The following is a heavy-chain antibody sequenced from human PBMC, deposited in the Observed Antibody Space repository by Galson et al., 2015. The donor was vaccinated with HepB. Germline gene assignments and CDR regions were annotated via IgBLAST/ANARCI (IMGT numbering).Heavy chain of an antibody. D-gene: IGHD5-18*01. CDR2: INAGNGNT. CDR1: GYTFTSYA. CDR3: ARDSDTAMVLGYYYYGMDV. Sequence: SVKVSCKASGYTFTSYAMHWVRQAPGQRLEWMGWINAGNGNTKYSQKFQGRVTITRDTSASTAYMELSSLRSEDTAVYYCARDSDTAMVLGYYYYGMDVWVQGTTVTVAS. J-gene: IGHJ6*02. V-gene: IGHV1-3*01.